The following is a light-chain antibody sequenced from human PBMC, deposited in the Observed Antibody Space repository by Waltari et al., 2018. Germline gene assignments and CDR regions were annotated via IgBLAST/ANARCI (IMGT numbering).Light chain of an antibody. CDR1: SSNIGAGFD. J-gene: IGLJ1*01. CDR2: GNY. CDR3: QSYDSSLSGV. Sequence: QSVLTQPPSVSGAPGQRVTIPCTGSSSNIGAGFDVHWYQQLPGTAPKVLIYGNYNRPSGVPDRFSGSKSGSSASLAITGLQAEDEADYYCQSYDSSLSGVFGTGTKVTVL. V-gene: IGLV1-40*01.